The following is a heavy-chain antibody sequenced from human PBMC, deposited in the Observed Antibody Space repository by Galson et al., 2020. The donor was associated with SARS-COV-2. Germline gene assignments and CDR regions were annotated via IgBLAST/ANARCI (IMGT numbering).Heavy chain of an antibody. CDR2: ISSSGSTI. CDR1: GFTFSSYE. V-gene: IGHV3-48*03. CDR3: AREIVVVVAATNYYYGMDV. D-gene: IGHD2-15*01. J-gene: IGHJ6*02. Sequence: GESLKISCAASGFTFSSYEMNWVRQAPGKGLEWVSYISSSGSTIYYADSVKGRFTISRDNAKNSLYLQMNSLRAEDTAVYYCAREIVVVVAATNYYYGMDVWGQGTTVTVSS.